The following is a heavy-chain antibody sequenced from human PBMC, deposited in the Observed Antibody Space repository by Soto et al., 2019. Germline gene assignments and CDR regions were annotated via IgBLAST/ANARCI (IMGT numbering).Heavy chain of an antibody. Sequence: QLGGPLRLSCAASGFTFSSYWMSWVRQAPGKGLEWVANIKQDGSEKYYVDSVKGRFTISRDNAKNSLYLQMNSLRAEDTALYYCARDNILVIEPMVRGVITRENWFDPWGQGTLVTVSS. CDR1: GFTFSSYW. V-gene: IGHV3-7*01. CDR3: ARDNILVIEPMVRGVITRENWFDP. CDR2: IKQDGSEK. D-gene: IGHD3-10*01. J-gene: IGHJ5*02.